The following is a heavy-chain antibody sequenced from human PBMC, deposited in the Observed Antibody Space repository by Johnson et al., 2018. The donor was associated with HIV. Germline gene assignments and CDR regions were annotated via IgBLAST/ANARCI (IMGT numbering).Heavy chain of an antibody. D-gene: IGHD3-22*01. CDR2: IGTAGDT. V-gene: IGHV3-13*01. CDR1: GFTFNNYD. Sequence: EVQLVESGGGLVQPGESLRLSCAASGFTFNNYDMHWVRRATGKGLEWVSAIGTAGDTYYPDSVKGRFTISRENAKNSLYLQMNSLRAGDTAVYYCARGPPYYDSSGGYAFDIWGQGTVVAVSS. J-gene: IGHJ3*02. CDR3: ARGPPYYDSSGGYAFDI.